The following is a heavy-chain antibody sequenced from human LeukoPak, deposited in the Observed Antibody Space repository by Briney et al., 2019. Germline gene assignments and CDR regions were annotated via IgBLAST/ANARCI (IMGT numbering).Heavy chain of an antibody. CDR1: GIIFSSYG. Sequence: PGGSLRLSCAASGIIFSSYGMHWVRQAPGKGLEWLAIIYYDGSYQYYADSVKGRFTISRDNSKSTLYLQMNSLRPEDTALYFCARDRDSGGRQGYCFDYWGQGTLVTVSS. J-gene: IGHJ4*02. CDR2: IYYDGSYQ. CDR3: ARDRDSGGRQGYCFDY. V-gene: IGHV3-33*01. D-gene: IGHD3-10*01.